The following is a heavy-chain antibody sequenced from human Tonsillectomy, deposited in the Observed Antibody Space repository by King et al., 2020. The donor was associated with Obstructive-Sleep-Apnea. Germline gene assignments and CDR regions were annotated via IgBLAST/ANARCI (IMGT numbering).Heavy chain of an antibody. CDR1: GYTFTTYD. V-gene: IGHV1-8*01. CDR3: AQSDSSGYYRSNAFDI. D-gene: IGHD3-22*01. Sequence: QLVQSGAEVKKPGASVKVSCKASGYTFTTYDINWVRQATGQGLEWMGWMNPNSGNTGYAQKFQGRFTMTRNTSISTAYMELSSLRSEDTAVSYCAQSDSSGYYRSNAFDISGQGTLVTVSS. J-gene: IGHJ3*02. CDR2: MNPNSGNT.